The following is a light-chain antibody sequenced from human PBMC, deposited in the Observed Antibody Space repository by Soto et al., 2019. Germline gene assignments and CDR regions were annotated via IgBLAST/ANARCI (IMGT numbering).Light chain of an antibody. CDR1: QSVTISY. J-gene: IGKJ1*01. V-gene: IGKV3-20*01. CDR3: QQYHSSPLT. CDR2: GAS. Sequence: EIVLTQSPGTLSLSPGERATLACRPSQSVTISYLAWYQQKPGQAPRRLIYGASIRATGIPDRFSGSGSGTDFTLTISRLEPEDFALYFCQQYHSSPLTFGQGTKVDIK.